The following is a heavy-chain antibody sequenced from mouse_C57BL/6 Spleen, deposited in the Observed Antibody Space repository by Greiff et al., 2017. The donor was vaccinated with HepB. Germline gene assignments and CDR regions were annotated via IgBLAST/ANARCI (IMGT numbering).Heavy chain of an antibody. J-gene: IGHJ3*01. CDR3: ARWGTTVVATRFAY. CDR2: INPNNGGT. Sequence: EVQLQQSGPELVKPGASVKISCKASGYTFTDYYMNWVKQSHGKSLEWIGDINPNNGGTSYNQKFKGKATLTVDKSSSTAYMELRSLTSEDSAVYYCARWGTTVVATRFAYWGQGTLVTVSA. CDR1: GYTFTDYY. V-gene: IGHV1-26*01. D-gene: IGHD1-1*01.